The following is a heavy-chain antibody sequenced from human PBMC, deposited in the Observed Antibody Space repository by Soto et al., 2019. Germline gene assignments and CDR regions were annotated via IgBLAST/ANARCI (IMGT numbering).Heavy chain of an antibody. D-gene: IGHD6-25*01. CDR2: ITNGGLNT. J-gene: IGHJ4*02. V-gene: IGHV3-23*01. CDR1: GLSFSRFA. CDR3: AKGSASGSPYYFDF. Sequence: GGSLRLSCAGSGLSFSRFAMSWIRQTPGMGLEWVAAITNGGLNTYSADSVKGRFTISRDNSKNTLYLQMTSLRAEDTAVYFCAKGSASGSPYYFDFWGQGALVTVSS.